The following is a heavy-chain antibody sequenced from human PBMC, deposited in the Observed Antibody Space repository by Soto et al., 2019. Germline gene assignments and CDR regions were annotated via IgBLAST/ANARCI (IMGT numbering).Heavy chain of an antibody. CDR3: ATLPPRIVVVMTDLPT. CDR2: IYHSGST. V-gene: IGHV4-30-2*01. CDR1: GGSISSGGYS. D-gene: IGHD2-15*01. J-gene: IGHJ5*02. Sequence: SETLSLTCAVSGGSISSGGYSCNWIRQPPGKGLEWIGYIYHSGSTNYNPSLKSRVTISVDKSKNQFSLKLSSVTAADTAVYYCATLPPRIVVVMTDLPTWGQGTLVTVSS.